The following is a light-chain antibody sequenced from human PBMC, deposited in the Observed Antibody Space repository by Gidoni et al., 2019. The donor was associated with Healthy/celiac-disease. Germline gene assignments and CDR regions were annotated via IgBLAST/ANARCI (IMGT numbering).Light chain of an antibody. V-gene: IGLV1-47*01. J-gene: IGLJ2*01. CDR2: RNN. Sequence: QSVLPQPPSASGPPGQRVTISCSGSSSNIGSNYVYWYQQLPGTAPKLLIYRNNQRPSGVPDRFSGSKSGTSASLAISGLRSEDEADYYCAAWDDSLSVLVFGGGTKLTVL. CDR3: AAWDDSLSVLV. CDR1: SSNIGSNY.